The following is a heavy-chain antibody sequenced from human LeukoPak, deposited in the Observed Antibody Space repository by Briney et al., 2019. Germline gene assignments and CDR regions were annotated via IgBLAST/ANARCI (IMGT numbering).Heavy chain of an antibody. Sequence: PSETLSLTCTVSGGSISSYYWSWIRQPPGKGLEWIGYIYYSGSTNYNPSLKSRVTISVDTSKNQFSLKLSSVTAADTAVYYCARSEGGPPLDYWGQGTLVTVSS. CDR3: ARSEGGPPLDY. D-gene: IGHD1-26*01. CDR1: GGSISSYY. V-gene: IGHV4-59*01. CDR2: IYYSGST. J-gene: IGHJ4*02.